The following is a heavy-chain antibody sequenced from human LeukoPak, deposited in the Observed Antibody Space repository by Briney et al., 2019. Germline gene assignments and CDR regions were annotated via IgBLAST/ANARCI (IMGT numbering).Heavy chain of an antibody. CDR1: GYTFTGYY. V-gene: IGHV1-2*02. CDR2: INPNSGGT. Sequence: ASVKVSCKASGYTFTGYYMHWVRQAPGQGLEWMGWINPNSGGTNYAQKFQGRVTMTRDTSISTAYMELSRLRSDDTAVYYCARDDSSGYYPLYYFDYWGQGTLVTVSS. D-gene: IGHD3-22*01. CDR3: ARDDSSGYYPLYYFDY. J-gene: IGHJ4*02.